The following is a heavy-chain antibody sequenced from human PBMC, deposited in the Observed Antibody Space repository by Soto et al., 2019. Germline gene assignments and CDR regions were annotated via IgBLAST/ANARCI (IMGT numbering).Heavy chain of an antibody. V-gene: IGHV1-3*01. J-gene: IGHJ5*02. CDR3: ARHWIAGSSIP. CDR2: TNAGNGNT. Sequence: GASVKVSCKASGYTFTSYAMHWVRQAPGQRLEWMGWTNAGNGNTKYSQKFQGRVTITRDTSASTAYMELSSVTAADTAVYYCARHWIAGSSIPWGQGTLVTVSS. CDR1: GYTFTSYA. D-gene: IGHD2-21*01.